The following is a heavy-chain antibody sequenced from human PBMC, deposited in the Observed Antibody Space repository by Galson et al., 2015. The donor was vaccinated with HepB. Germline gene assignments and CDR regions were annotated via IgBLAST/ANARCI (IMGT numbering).Heavy chain of an antibody. V-gene: IGHV3-21*01. J-gene: IGHJ6*03. Sequence: SLRLSCAASGFTFSSYSMNWVRQAPGKGLEWVSSISSSSSYIYYADSVKGRFTISRDNAKNSLYLQMNSLRAEDTAVYYCARVRGSGGSSGPPGHYYYMDVWGKGTTVTVSS. CDR2: ISSSSSYI. CDR3: ARVRGSGGSSGPPGHYYYMDV. D-gene: IGHD2-15*01. CDR1: GFTFSSYS.